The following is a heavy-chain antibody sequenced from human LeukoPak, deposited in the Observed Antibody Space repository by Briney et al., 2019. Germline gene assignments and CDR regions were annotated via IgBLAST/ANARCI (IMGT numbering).Heavy chain of an antibody. CDR1: GFTFSSYW. Sequence: AGGSLRLSCAASGFTFSSYWMHWFRQAPGKGLVWVSRIHSDGSSTSYADSVRGRFTISRDDAKSTLYLQMNGLRAEDTAVYYCARSGWPYYFDYWGQGTLVTVSS. D-gene: IGHD3-22*01. CDR2: IHSDGSST. V-gene: IGHV3-74*01. J-gene: IGHJ4*02. CDR3: ARSGWPYYFDY.